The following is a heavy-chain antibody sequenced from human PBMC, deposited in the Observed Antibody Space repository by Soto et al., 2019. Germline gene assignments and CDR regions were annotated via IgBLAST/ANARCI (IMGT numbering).Heavy chain of an antibody. CDR3: ARDIGSSWHDTYYYGMDV. CDR2: INPSGGST. CDR1: GYTFTSYY. J-gene: IGHJ6*01. V-gene: IGHV1-46*01. Sequence: ASVRVSCKASGYTFTSYYMRWVRQAPGQGLEWMGIINPSGGSTSYAQKFQGRVTMTRDTSTSTVYMELSSLRSEDTAVYYCARDIGSSWHDTYYYGMDVWGQGTTVTVSS. D-gene: IGHD6-13*01.